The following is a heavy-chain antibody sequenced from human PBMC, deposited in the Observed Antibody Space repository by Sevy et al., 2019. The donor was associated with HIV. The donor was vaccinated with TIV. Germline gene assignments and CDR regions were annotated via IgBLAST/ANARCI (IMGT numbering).Heavy chain of an antibody. CDR2: IYYSGST. D-gene: IGHD6-13*01. CDR3: ARDSYSSSPIAAAGTGYYGMDV. V-gene: IGHV4-59*13. CDR1: GGSISSYY. Sequence: SDTLSLTCTVSGGSISSYYWSWIRQPPGKGLEWIGYIYYSGSTNYNPSLKSRVTISVDTSKNQFSLKLSSVTAADTAVYYCARDSYSSSPIAAAGTGYYGMDVWGQGTTVTVSS. J-gene: IGHJ6*02.